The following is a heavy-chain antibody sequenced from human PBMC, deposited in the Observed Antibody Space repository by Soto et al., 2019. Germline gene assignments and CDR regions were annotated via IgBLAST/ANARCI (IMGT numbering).Heavy chain of an antibody. D-gene: IGHD1-26*01. CDR3: ASSFXRGVGASAFDY. J-gene: IGHJ4*02. CDR2: IYSGGST. Sequence: EVQLVESGGGLVQPGGSLRLSCVASGFTVSSNYMSWVRQAPGKGLEWVSVIYSGGSTYYADSVKGRFTISRDNSKNTLYLQMNSXRAXDTAVYYCASSFXRGVGASAFDYWGQGTLVTVSS. V-gene: IGHV3-66*01. CDR1: GFTVSSNY.